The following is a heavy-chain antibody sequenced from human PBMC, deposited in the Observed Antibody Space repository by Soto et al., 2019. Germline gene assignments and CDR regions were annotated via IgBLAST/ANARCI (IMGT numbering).Heavy chain of an antibody. V-gene: IGHV3-21*02. D-gene: IGHD2-2*02. J-gene: IGHJ6*02. CDR1: GFTVSTYS. CDR3: AREYTAWPLAYGLDV. Sequence: EVQLVESGGGLVKPGGSLRLSCVGSGFTVSTYSINWVRQAPGKGLEWVSSISSRSDIYYADSVKGRFTISRDNAKNSVSLQMNSLRAEDTAVYYCAREYTAWPLAYGLDVWGQGTTVTVSS. CDR2: ISSRSDI.